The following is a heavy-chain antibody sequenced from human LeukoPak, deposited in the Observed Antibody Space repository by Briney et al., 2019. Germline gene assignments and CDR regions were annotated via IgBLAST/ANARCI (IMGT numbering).Heavy chain of an antibody. CDR2: IYYSGST. CDR1: GGSISSGSYY. J-gene: IGHJ3*02. CDR3: ARPNGKGAFDI. D-gene: IGHD1-1*01. V-gene: IGHV4-61*01. Sequence: TSQTLSLTCTVSGGSISSGSYYWSWIRQPPGKGLEWIGYIYYSGSTNYNPSLKSRVTISVDTSKNQFSLKLSSVTAADTAVYYCARPNGKGAFDIWGQGTMVTVSS.